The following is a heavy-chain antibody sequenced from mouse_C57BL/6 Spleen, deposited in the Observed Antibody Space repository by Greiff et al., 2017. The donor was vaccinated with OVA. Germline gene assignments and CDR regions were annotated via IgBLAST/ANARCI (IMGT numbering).Heavy chain of an antibody. J-gene: IGHJ3*01. Sequence: VMLVESGPGLVQPSQSLSITCTVSGFSLTSYGVHWVRQSPGKGLEWLGVIWSGGSTDYNAAFISRLSISKDNSKSQVFFKMNSLQADDTAIYYCARKDYGIGFAYWGQGTLVTVSA. D-gene: IGHD1-1*01. CDR2: IWSGGST. CDR1: GFSLTSYG. V-gene: IGHV2-2*01. CDR3: ARKDYGIGFAY.